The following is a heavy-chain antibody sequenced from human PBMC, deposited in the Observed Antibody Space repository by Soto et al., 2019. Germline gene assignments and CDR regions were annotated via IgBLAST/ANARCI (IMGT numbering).Heavy chain of an antibody. Sequence: QVQLQESGPGLVKPSQTLSLTCTVSGGSISSGTYYWTWVRQRPGEGLEWIGFISHSGRTYYHPSLKSRAARSVDTAENQFSLGLSSVTAADSAVYVCARDSDYCTGGSCYGNFDFWGQGTLVTVSS. CDR1: GGSISSGTYY. D-gene: IGHD2-15*01. CDR2: ISHSGRT. CDR3: ARDSDYCTGGSCYGNFDF. V-gene: IGHV4-31*03. J-gene: IGHJ4*02.